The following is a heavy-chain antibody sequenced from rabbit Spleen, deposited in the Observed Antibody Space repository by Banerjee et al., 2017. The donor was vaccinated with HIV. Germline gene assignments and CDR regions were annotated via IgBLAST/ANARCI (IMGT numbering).Heavy chain of an antibody. J-gene: IGHJ4*01. CDR2: ILGSVGET. CDR3: ATGFNL. Sequence: QSLEESGGDLVKPGASLTLTCTASGFSFSSDYYMCWVRQAPGKGPQGIACILGSVGETAYASWAKGRVTISKTSSTTVTLQMTSLTVADTATYFCATGFNLWGQGTLVTVS. CDR1: GFSFSSDYY. V-gene: IGHV1S40*01. D-gene: IGHD3-1*01.